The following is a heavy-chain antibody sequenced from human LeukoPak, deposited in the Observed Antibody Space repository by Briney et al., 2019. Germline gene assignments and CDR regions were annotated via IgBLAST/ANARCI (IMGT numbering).Heavy chain of an antibody. Sequence: SETLSLTCTVSGGSISSYYWSWIRQPPGKGLEWIGYIYYSGSTNYNPSLKSRVTISVDTSNNQFSLKLSSVTAADTAVYYCARTYITGYSSTNWFDPWGQGTLVTVSS. CDR1: GGSISSYY. D-gene: IGHD6-13*01. CDR3: ARTYITGYSSTNWFDP. V-gene: IGHV4-59*08. J-gene: IGHJ5*02. CDR2: IYYSGST.